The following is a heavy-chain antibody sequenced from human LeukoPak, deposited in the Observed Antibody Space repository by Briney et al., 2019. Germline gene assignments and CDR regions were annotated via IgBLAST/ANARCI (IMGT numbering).Heavy chain of an antibody. CDR1: GYTFTGYY. CDR2: INPNSGGT. D-gene: IGHD3-3*01. J-gene: IGHJ6*03. Sequence: ASVKVSCKASGYTFTGYYMHWVRQAPGQGLEWMGWINPNSGGTNYAQKFQGRVTMTRDTSISTAYMERSRLRSDDTAVYYCARVKLRFLEWPVSMDVWGKGTTVTVSS. CDR3: ARVKLRFLEWPVSMDV. V-gene: IGHV1-2*02.